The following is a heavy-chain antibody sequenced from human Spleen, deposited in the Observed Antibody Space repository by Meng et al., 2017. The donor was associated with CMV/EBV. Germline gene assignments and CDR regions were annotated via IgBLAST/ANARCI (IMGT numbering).Heavy chain of an antibody. CDR3: ARDSIGLNNYYASGTYMDV. V-gene: IGHV3-30-3*01. CDR2: ISYDGTVK. D-gene: IGHD3-10*01. CDR1: GFTLSSYA. J-gene: IGHJ6*02. Sequence: GESLKISCAASGFTLSSYAVYWVRQAPGKGLEWVAVISYDGTVKYYGDSVKGRFTISRDSSENTVVLQMNSLRGEDTAVYHCARDSIGLNNYYASGTYMDVWGQGTTVTVSS.